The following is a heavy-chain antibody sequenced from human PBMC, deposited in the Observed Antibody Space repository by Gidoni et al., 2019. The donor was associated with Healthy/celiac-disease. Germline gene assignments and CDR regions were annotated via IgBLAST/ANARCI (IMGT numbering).Heavy chain of an antibody. J-gene: IGHJ6*02. D-gene: IGHD1-1*01. Sequence: ELQLVESAGGLVQPGGSLRLSCAASGFTFRSYSMNWVRQAPGKGLDWVSYISSSSSTIYYADSVKGRFTISRDNAKNSLYLQMNSLRAEDTAVYYCARDLGPTGGHGMDVWGQGTTVTVSS. CDR1: GFTFRSYS. CDR3: ARDLGPTGGHGMDV. V-gene: IGHV3-48*01. CDR2: ISSSSSTI.